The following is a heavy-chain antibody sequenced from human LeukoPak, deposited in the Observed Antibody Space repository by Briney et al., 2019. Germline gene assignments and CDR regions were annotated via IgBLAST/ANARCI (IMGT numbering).Heavy chain of an antibody. CDR1: GGSISSNSYY. V-gene: IGHV4-39*02. D-gene: IGHD5-18*01. CDR3: ARDSPRYSYGSDAFDI. J-gene: IGHJ3*02. Sequence: SETLSLTCSVSGGSISSNSYYWGWVRQPRGKGLEWIGSIYYTGTYYNPSLKSRATISVDTSKNQFSLKLSSVTAADTAVYYCARDSPRYSYGSDAFDIWGQGTMVTVSS. CDR2: IYYTGT.